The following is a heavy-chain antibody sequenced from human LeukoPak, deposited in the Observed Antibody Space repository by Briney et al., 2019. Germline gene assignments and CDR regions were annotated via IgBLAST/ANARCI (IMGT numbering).Heavy chain of an antibody. V-gene: IGHV4-39*02. D-gene: IGHD3-16*02. CDR1: GDSISGSNYY. CDR2: AHYSGNT. Sequence: SETLSLTCIVSGDSISGSNYYWGWIRQPPGKGLEWIGTAHYSGNTHYNPSLKSRATLSVDTSRNQFSLRLSSVTAADTALYYCTKDNGNYRTDSWGQGTLVTVSS. CDR3: TKDNGNYRTDS. J-gene: IGHJ5*01.